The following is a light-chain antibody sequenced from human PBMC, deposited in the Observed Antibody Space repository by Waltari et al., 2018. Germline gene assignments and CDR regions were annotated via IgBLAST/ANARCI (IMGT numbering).Light chain of an antibody. CDR2: WAS. J-gene: IGKJ5*01. Sequence: DIVMTQSPESLAVSLGEGATINCKSSQSVLSSSNTKNYLAWFQQKPGQPPKMIISWASTRESGVPYRFSGSGSGTDFTLTITSLQAEDVAVYYCQQYYTSPITFGQGTRLTIK. CDR3: QQYYTSPIT. CDR1: QSVLSSSNTKNY. V-gene: IGKV4-1*01.